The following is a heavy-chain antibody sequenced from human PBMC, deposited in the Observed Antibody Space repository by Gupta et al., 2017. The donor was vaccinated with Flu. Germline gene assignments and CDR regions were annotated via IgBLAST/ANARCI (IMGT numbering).Heavy chain of an antibody. V-gene: IGHV3-9*01. D-gene: IGHD5-12*01. CDR3: AKDRKSWYNYGYGIFDY. J-gene: IGHJ4*02. CDR1: GFTFDDYT. CDR2: ISWNSGSI. Sequence: EVQLVESGGGLVQPGRSLRLSCAGSGFTFDDYTMHWVRQAPGKGLEWVSGISWNSGSIGYADSVRGRFTISRDNAKNSLYLQMNSLRAEDTALYYCAKDRKSWYNYGYGIFDYWGQGTLVTVSS.